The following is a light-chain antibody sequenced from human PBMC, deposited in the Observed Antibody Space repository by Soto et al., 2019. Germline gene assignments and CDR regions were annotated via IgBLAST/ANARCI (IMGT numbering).Light chain of an antibody. V-gene: IGKV1-5*03. J-gene: IGKJ1*01. CDR1: QSISSW. CDR2: KAS. CDR3: KQYNSYSPGT. Sequence: DIQMTHSPSTLSASVGDRVTITCRASQSISSWLAWYQQKPGKAPKLLIYKASSLESGVPSRFSGSGSGTEFTLTISSLQPDDFATYYCKQYNSYSPGTFGQGTKVDIX.